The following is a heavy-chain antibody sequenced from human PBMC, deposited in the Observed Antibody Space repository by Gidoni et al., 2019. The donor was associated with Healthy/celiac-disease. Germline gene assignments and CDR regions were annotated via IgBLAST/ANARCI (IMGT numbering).Heavy chain of an antibody. CDR2: IIPIFGTA. Sequence: QVQLVQSGAEVKKPGSSVTVSCKTSGGTFSSYAISWVRQAPGQGLEWMGGIIPIFGTANYAQKFQGRVTITADKSTSTAYMELSSLRSEDTAVYYCARAAGTYYYGSGTHYFDYWGQGTLVTVSS. CDR1: GGTFSSYA. CDR3: ARAAGTYYYGSGTHYFDY. D-gene: IGHD3-10*01. J-gene: IGHJ4*02. V-gene: IGHV1-69*06.